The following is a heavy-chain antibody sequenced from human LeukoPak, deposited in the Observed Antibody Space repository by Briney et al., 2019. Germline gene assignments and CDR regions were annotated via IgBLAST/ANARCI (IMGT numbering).Heavy chain of an antibody. CDR3: ARGTAVAGSGLVYYFDY. D-gene: IGHD6-19*01. CDR2: INPNSGGT. CDR1: GYTFTSYG. V-gene: IGHV1-2*04. Sequence: ASVKVSCKASGYTFTSYGISWVRQAPGQGLEWMGWINPNSGGTNYAQKFQGWVTMTRDTSITTAYMELSRLRSDDTAVYYCARGTAVAGSGLVYYFDYWGQGTLVTVSS. J-gene: IGHJ4*02.